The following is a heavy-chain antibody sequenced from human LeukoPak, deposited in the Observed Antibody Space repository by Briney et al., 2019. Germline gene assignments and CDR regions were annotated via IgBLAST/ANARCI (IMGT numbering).Heavy chain of an antibody. CDR1: GYTFTIYA. Sequence: GASVKVSCKASGYTFTIYAMNWVRQAPGQGLEWMGWINTNTGNPTYAQGFTGRFVFSLDTSVSTAYLQISSLKAEDTAMYYCARSVAGTRTWFDPWGQGTLVTVSS. D-gene: IGHD6-19*01. CDR3: ARSVAGTRTWFDP. V-gene: IGHV7-4-1*02. CDR2: INTNTGNP. J-gene: IGHJ5*02.